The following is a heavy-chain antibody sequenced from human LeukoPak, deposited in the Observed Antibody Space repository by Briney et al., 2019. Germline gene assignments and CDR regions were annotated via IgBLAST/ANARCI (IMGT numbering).Heavy chain of an antibody. V-gene: IGHV3-64*01. D-gene: IGHD2-2*01. CDR2: VSADETGT. CDR1: GFDFATFA. Sequence: GGSLRLSCAASGFDFATFAINWVRQAPGKGLEYVSAVSADETGTFYANSVKGRFRISRDNSKNTVYLQMGSLRGEDMAVYYCARRHCTSTSCYLDYWGQGTLVTVSS. J-gene: IGHJ4*02. CDR3: ARRHCTSTSCYLDY.